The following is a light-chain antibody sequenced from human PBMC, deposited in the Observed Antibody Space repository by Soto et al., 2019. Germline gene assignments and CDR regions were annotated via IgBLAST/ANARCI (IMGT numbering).Light chain of an antibody. CDR3: QVGGV. CDR1: NIGSKS. V-gene: IGLV3-21*01. CDR2: YDS. Sequence: SYELTQPPSVSVAPGKTARITCGGNNIGSKSVHWYQQKPGQAPVLVIYYDSDRPSGIPERFSGSNSGNTATLTISRVEAGDEADYYGQVGGVFGGGTQLTVL. J-gene: IGLJ7*01.